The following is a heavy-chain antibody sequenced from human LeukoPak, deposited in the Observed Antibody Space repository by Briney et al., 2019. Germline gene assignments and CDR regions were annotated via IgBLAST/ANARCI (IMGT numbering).Heavy chain of an antibody. J-gene: IGHJ3*02. D-gene: IGHD3-22*01. CDR2: IYYSGST. CDR1: GGSISSGDYY. V-gene: IGHV4-31*03. CDR3: ARDSSYYYDSSGHI. Sequence: PSETLSLTCTVSGGSISSGDYYWSWIRQRPGKGLEWIGYIYYSGSTYYNPSLKSRITISVDTSKNQFSLKLSSVTAADTAVYYCARDSSYYYDSSGHIWGQGTMVTVSS.